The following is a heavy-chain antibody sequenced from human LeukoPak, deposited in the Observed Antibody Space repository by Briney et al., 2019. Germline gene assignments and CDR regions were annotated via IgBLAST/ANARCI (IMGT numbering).Heavy chain of an antibody. CDR2: IYYSGST. CDR1: GGSISSGGYY. CDR3: AKDQGEHWFDP. V-gene: IGHV4-31*03. D-gene: IGHD1-26*01. Sequence: SETLSLTRTVSGGSISSGGYYWSWIRQHPGKGLEWIGYIYYSGSTYYNPSLKSRVTISVDTSKNQFSLKLSSVTAADTAVYYCAKDQGEHWFDPWGQGTLVTVSS. J-gene: IGHJ5*02.